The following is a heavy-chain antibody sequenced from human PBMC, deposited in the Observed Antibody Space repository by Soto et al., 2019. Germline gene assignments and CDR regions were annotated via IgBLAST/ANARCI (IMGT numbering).Heavy chain of an antibody. CDR1: GDSISSSSYY. V-gene: IGHV4-39*01. CDR3: ASLTYGSAY. Sequence: SETLSLTCTVSGDSISSSSYYWGWIRQPPGKGLEWIGSIYYSGSTYYNPSLKSRVTISVDTSKNQFSLKLSSVTAADTAVYYCASLTYGSAYWGQGTLVTVSS. D-gene: IGHD3-10*01. J-gene: IGHJ4*02. CDR2: IYYSGST.